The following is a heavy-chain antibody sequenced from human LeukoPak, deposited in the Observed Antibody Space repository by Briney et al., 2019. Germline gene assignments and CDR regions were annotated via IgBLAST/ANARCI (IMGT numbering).Heavy chain of an antibody. CDR1: GYTFTGYY. CDR2: FNPKTGDT. D-gene: IGHD6-13*01. Sequence: GASVKVSCKASGYTFTGYYVHWVRQAPGQGLQWMGYFNPKTGDTKYAQKLQGRVTMTRDTSISTAYMELSGLRSDDTAVYYCAREELYSSSSDFDYWGQGTLVTVSS. CDR3: AREELYSSSSDFDY. V-gene: IGHV1-2*02. J-gene: IGHJ4*02.